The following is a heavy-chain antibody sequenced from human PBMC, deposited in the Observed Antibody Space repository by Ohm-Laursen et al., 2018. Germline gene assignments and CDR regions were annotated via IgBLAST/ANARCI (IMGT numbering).Heavy chain of an antibody. CDR3: ARIGYRSSSNDS. CDR2: INSDGSST. J-gene: IGHJ4*02. CDR1: GFTFSSYW. V-gene: IGHV3-74*01. D-gene: IGHD5-12*01. Sequence: SLRLSCAASGFTFSSYWMQWVRQAPGKGLVWVSRINSDGSSTSYVDSVKGRFTISRDNAKNTLYLQMNSLRVEDTAVYYCARIGYRSSSNDSWGQGTLVTVSS.